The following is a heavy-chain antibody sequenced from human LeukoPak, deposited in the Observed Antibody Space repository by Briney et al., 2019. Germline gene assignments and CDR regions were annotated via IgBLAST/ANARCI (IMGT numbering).Heavy chain of an antibody. CDR2: ISWNSGSI. CDR3: ARDHGWA. J-gene: IGHJ5*02. Sequence: GGSLRLSYAASGFTFDDYAMHWVRQAPGKGLEWVSGISWNSGSIGYADSVKGRFTISRDNAKNSLYLQMNSLRAEDTAVYYCARDHGWAWGQGTLVTVSS. V-gene: IGHV3-9*01. D-gene: IGHD1-26*01. CDR1: GFTFDDYA.